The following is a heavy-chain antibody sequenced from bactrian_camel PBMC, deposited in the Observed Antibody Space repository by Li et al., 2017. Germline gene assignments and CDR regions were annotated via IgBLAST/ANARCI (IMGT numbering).Heavy chain of an antibody. CDR2: IDRDGSI. V-gene: IGHV3S9*01. CDR3: AAARTLTDWARFRGY. Sequence: HVQLVESGGGLAQPGGSLRLSCAASGYTHSSAYCMGWFRQAPGKEREGVAAIDRDGSIRYADPVKGRFAISRDNAKNTVTLQMSNLTPGDTAMYYCAAARTLTDWARFRGYWGQGTQVTVS. CDR1: GYTHSSAYC. J-gene: IGHJ6*01. D-gene: IGHD5*01.